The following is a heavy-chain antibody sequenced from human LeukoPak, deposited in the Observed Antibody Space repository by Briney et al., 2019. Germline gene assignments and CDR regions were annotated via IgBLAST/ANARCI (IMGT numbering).Heavy chain of an antibody. D-gene: IGHD3-3*01. CDR1: GGTFSSYA. J-gene: IGHJ4*02. CDR3: ARGAQEWLVENYFDY. Sequence: GASVKVSCEASGGTFSSYAISWVRQAPGQGLEWMGGIIPIFGTANYAQKFQGRVTITADESTSTAYMELSSLRSEDTAVYYCARGAQEWLVENYFDYWGQGTLVTVSS. V-gene: IGHV1-69*13. CDR2: IIPIFGTA.